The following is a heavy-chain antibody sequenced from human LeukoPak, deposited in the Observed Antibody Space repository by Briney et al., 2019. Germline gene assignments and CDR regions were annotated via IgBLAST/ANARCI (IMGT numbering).Heavy chain of an antibody. CDR1: GFTFDNYG. V-gene: IGHV3-20*04. CDR3: AKDLCTRCFGWFDP. D-gene: IGHD2-2*01. Sequence: PGGSLRLSCAASGFTFDNYGMSWARQVPGKGLEWVSSINGNGGSTAYADSVKGRFTISRDNVKNMLYLQMNSLRAEDTAVYYCAKDLCTRCFGWFDPWGQGTLVTVSS. CDR2: INGNGGST. J-gene: IGHJ5*02.